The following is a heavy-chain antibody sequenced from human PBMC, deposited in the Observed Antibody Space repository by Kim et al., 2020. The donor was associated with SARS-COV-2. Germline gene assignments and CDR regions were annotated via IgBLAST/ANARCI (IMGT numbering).Heavy chain of an antibody. J-gene: IGHJ6*04. CDR1: GFTFSNYA. CDR2: ISFDGSNK. V-gene: IGHV3-30*04. CDR3: ARGGYYSGSGPYYYYGMDV. Sequence: GGSLRLSCAASGFTFSNYALHWVRQAPGKGLEWVAVISFDGSNKYYADSVKGQFTISRDSSKNTLYLQMNSLRPEDTAVYYCARGGYYSGSGPYYYYGMDVWGKGTTVTVSS. D-gene: IGHD3-10*01.